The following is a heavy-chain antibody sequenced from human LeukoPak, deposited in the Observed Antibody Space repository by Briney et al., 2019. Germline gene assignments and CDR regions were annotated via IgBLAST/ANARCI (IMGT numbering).Heavy chain of an antibody. D-gene: IGHD6-19*01. Sequence: ASVKVSCKASGYTFTSYGISWVRQAPGQGLEWMGWISAYNGNTNYAQKLQGRVTMTTDTSTSTAYMELRSPRSDDTAVYYCARAEVADYYFDYWGQGTLVTVSS. V-gene: IGHV1-18*01. J-gene: IGHJ4*02. CDR1: GYTFTSYG. CDR2: ISAYNGNT. CDR3: ARAEVADYYFDY.